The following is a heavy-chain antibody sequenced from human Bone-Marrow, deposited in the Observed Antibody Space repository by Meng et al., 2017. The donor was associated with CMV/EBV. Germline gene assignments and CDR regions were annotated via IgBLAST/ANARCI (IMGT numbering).Heavy chain of an antibody. V-gene: IGHV3-48*03. Sequence: GGSLRLSCAASGFTFSNYEMNWVRQAPGKGLEWVSYISSSGSIIYYADSVKGRFTISRDDAKNSLYLQMNSLRAEDTAVYYCARVGATHYGMDVWGQGTTVTASS. D-gene: IGHD1-26*01. CDR3: ARVGATHYGMDV. J-gene: IGHJ6*02. CDR1: GFTFSNYE. CDR2: ISSSGSII.